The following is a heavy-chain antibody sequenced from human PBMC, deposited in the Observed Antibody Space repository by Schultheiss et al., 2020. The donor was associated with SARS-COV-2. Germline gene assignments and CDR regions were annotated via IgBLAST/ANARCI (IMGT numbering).Heavy chain of an antibody. Sequence: SETLSLTCAVYGGSFSGYYWSWIRQPPGKGLEWIGEINHSGSTNYNTSLKSRVTISVDTPKNQFSLKLSSVTAEDTAVYYCARDGDHYDSSGYRKYYYGMDVWGQGTTVTVSS. J-gene: IGHJ6*02. CDR1: GGSFSGYY. V-gene: IGHV4-34*01. CDR2: INHSGST. CDR3: ARDGDHYDSSGYRKYYYGMDV. D-gene: IGHD3-22*01.